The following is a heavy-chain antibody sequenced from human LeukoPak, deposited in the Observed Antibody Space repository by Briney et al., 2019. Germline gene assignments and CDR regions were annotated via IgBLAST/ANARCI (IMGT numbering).Heavy chain of an antibody. V-gene: IGHV4-34*01. CDR2: INHSGST. Sequence: SETLSLTCAVYGGSFSGYYWSWIRHPPGKGLEWIGEINHSGSTNYNPSLKSRVNISADTSKNQFSLKLSSVTAADTAVYYCARESGYCSSTSCHGYYYYYYYMDVWGKGTTVTVSS. CDR3: ARESGYCSSTSCHGYYYYYYYMDV. D-gene: IGHD2-2*01. J-gene: IGHJ6*03. CDR1: GGSFSGYY.